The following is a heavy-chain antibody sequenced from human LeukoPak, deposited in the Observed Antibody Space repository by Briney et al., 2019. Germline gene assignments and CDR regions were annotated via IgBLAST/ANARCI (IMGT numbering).Heavy chain of an antibody. CDR2: IYHSGST. J-gene: IGHJ4*02. Sequence: PSETLSLTCAVSGYSISSGYYWGWIRQPPGKGLEWIGSIYHSGSTYYNPSLKSRVTISVDTSKNQFSLKLSSVTAADTAAYYCARDGEQSPGLGDYFDYRGQGTLVTVSS. CDR1: GYSISSGYY. D-gene: IGHD1-26*01. CDR3: ARDGEQSPGLGDYFDY. V-gene: IGHV4-38-2*02.